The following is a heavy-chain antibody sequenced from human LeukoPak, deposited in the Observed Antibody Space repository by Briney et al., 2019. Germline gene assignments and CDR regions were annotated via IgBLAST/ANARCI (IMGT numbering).Heavy chain of an antibody. V-gene: IGHV4-34*01. CDR3: ARDFYYYDSGGYSGAFDI. CDR2: INHSGST. D-gene: IGHD3-22*01. J-gene: IGHJ3*02. CDR1: GGSFSGYY. Sequence: SETLSLTCAVYGGSFSGYYWSWIRQPPGKGLEWIGEINHSGSTNYNPSLKSRVTISVDTSKNQFSLKLSSVTAADTAVYYCARDFYYYDSGGYSGAFDIWGQGTMVTASS.